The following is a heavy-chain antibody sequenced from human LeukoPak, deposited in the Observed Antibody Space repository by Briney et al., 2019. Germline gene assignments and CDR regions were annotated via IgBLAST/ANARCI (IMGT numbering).Heavy chain of an antibody. CDR3: ARGLQFCY. V-gene: IGHV3-30*02. D-gene: IGHD3-9*01. CDR2: IRYDGSNK. CDR1: GFTFSSYA. Sequence: GGSLRLSCAASGFTFSSYAMHWVRQAPGKGLEWVTFIRYDGSNKYYADSVKGRFTISRDNAKNSLYLQMNSLRAEDTAVYYCARGLQFCYWGQGTLVTVSS. J-gene: IGHJ4*02.